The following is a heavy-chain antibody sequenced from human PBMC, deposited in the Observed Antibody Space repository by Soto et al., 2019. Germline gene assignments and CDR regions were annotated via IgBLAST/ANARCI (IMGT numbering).Heavy chain of an antibody. CDR3: ARSGFYGSGILYFYAVDV. V-gene: IGHV3-30-3*01. CDR1: GFTFSAYA. CDR2: VSYGDSNK. J-gene: IGHJ6*02. D-gene: IGHD3-10*01. Sequence: QVQLVESGGGEVQPGRSLRLSCAASGFTFSAYALHWVRQAPGTGLEWVATVSYGDSNKYYADSVKGRFTISRDNSKKTLFLHMNSLKVEDTAIYYCARSGFYGSGILYFYAVDVWGQGTTVTVSS.